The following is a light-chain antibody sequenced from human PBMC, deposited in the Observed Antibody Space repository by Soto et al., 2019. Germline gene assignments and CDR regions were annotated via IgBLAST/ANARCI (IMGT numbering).Light chain of an antibody. Sequence: EIVLTQSPGTLSLSPGERATLSCRASESVSRSYLAWYQQKPGQPPRLLIYGASSRATGIPDRFSGSGSGTDFTLTISRLEPEDFAMYYCQQYGSSPRTFGQGTKVEIK. CDR1: ESVSRSY. V-gene: IGKV3-20*01. J-gene: IGKJ1*01. CDR3: QQYGSSPRT. CDR2: GAS.